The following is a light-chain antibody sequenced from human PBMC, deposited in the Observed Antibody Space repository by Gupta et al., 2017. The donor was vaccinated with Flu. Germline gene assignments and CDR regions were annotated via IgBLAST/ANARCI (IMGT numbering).Light chain of an antibody. Sequence: DIQMTQSPSSLSASIGERVTITCRASQDISHYLAWYQQRAGKPPQLLIYAASNLQSGVSSRFSGRGSGTDFTLTISSLQPEDSATYYCQKYKSAPLAFGGGTRVEIK. CDR2: AAS. J-gene: IGKJ4*01. CDR1: QDISHY. V-gene: IGKV1-27*01. CDR3: QKYKSAPLA.